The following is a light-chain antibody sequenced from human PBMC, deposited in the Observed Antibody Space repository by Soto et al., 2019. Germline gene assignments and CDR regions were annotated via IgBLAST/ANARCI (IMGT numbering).Light chain of an antibody. CDR3: QQYKNWPRT. CDR2: GAS. CDR1: QSVSTT. J-gene: IGKJ1*01. V-gene: IGKV3-15*01. Sequence: ETVMTQSPATLSVSPGASATVSCRASQSVSTTLAWYQQTPGQAPRLLIYGASTSVTGMPGRFSGSGSGTEFTLTISSLQSEDSAVEYCQQYKNWPRTFGQGTKVE.